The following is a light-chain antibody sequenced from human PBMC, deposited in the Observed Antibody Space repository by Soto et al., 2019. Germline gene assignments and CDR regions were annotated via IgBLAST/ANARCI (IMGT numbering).Light chain of an antibody. CDR1: QSVKSSY. J-gene: IGKJ5*01. CDR2: DTS. V-gene: IGKV3D-11*02. CDR3: QQRSNWQVT. Sequence: EIVLTQSPGTLSLSPGERATLPCRASQSVKSSYLAWYQHKPGQAPRLLISDTSNRATGIPARFSGSGSGTDFTLTISSLEPEDFAVYYCQQRSNWQVTFGQGTRLEIK.